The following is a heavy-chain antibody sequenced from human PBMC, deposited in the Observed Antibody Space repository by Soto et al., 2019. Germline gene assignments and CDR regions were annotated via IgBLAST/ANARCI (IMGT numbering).Heavy chain of an antibody. V-gene: IGHV1-3*01. CDR2: INAGNGNT. CDR1: GYTFTSYA. CDR3: ARVLTPDYSGYDRYYFDY. J-gene: IGHJ4*02. D-gene: IGHD5-12*01. Sequence: GASVKVSCKASGYTFTSYAMHWVRQAPGQRLEWMGWINAGNGNTKYSQKFQGRVTITRDTSASTAYMELSSLRSEDTAVYYCARVLTPDYSGYDRYYFDYWGQGTLVTVSS.